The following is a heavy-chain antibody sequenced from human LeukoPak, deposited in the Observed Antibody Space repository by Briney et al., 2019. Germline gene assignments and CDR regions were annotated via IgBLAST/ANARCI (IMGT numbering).Heavy chain of an antibody. CDR3: ARTTEGGYTYGYFYYYYVDV. Sequence: SETLSLTCTVSGGSISSYYWSWIRQPPGKGLEWIGYIYYSGSTNYNPSLKSRVTISVDTSKNQFSLKLSSVTAADTAVYYCARTTEGGYTYGYFYYYYVDVWGKGTTVTISS. CDR1: GGSISSYY. J-gene: IGHJ6*03. CDR2: IYYSGST. V-gene: IGHV4-59*01. D-gene: IGHD5-18*01.